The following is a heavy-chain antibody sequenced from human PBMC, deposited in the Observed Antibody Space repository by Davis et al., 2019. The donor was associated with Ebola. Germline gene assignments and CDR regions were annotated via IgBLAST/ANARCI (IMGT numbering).Heavy chain of an antibody. V-gene: IGHV3-64D*08. Sequence: GESLKISCAASGFTLSRYWMYWVRQAPGKGLEYVSGVNDNGDRTHYGDSVKGRFTISRDISKNTLYVQMSSLRAEDTALYYCVKDRSGSYAFDIWGQGTMVTVSS. D-gene: IGHD3-10*01. J-gene: IGHJ3*02. CDR2: VNDNGDRT. CDR1: GFTLSRYW. CDR3: VKDRSGSYAFDI.